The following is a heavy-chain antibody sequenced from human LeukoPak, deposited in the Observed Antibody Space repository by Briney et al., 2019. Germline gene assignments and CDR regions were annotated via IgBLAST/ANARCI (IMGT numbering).Heavy chain of an antibody. CDR2: INPNSGGT. J-gene: IGHJ4*02. CDR3: ARAFLNGGSYFKLDY. CDR1: GYTFTGYY. Sequence: ASVKVSCKASGYTFTGYYMHWVRQAPGQGLEWMGWINPNSGGTNYAQKFQGRVTMTRDTSISTAYMELSRLRSDDTAVYYCARAFLNGGSYFKLDYWGQGTLVTVSS. D-gene: IGHD1-26*01. V-gene: IGHV1-2*02.